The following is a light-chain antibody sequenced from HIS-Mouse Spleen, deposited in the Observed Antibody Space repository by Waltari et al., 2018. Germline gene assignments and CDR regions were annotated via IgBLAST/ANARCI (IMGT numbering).Light chain of an antibody. CDR2: WAS. Sequence: DIVMTQSPDSLAVSLGERATINCKSSQSVLYSSNNKNYLAWYQQKPGQPPKLLIYWASTRDSGVPDRFGGSGSGTDFTLTISSLQAEDVAVYYCQQYYSTPFTFGPGTKVDIK. CDR3: QQYYSTPFT. CDR1: QSVLYSSNNKNY. V-gene: IGKV4-1*01. J-gene: IGKJ3*01.